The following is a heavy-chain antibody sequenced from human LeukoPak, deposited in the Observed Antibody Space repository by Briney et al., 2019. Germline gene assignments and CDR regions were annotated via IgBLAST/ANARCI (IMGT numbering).Heavy chain of an antibody. CDR3: ARHSQLWFGELSNWFDP. CDR2: IYYSGST. D-gene: IGHD3-10*01. Sequence: PSETLSLTCTVSGGSISSSSYYWGWIRQPPGKGLEWIGSIYYSGSTYYNPFLKSRVTISVDTSKNQFSLKLSSVTAADTAVYYCARHSQLWFGELSNWFDPWGQGTLVTASS. V-gene: IGHV4-39*01. J-gene: IGHJ5*02. CDR1: GGSISSSSYY.